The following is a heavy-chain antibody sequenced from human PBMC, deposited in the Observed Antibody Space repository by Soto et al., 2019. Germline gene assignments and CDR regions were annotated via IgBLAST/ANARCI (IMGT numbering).Heavy chain of an antibody. J-gene: IGHJ4*02. CDR2: ISSNGGST. CDR3: ARQSYNWNYVGY. D-gene: IGHD1-20*01. Sequence: PGGSLRLSCAASGFTFSSYAMHWVRQAPGKGLEYVSAISSNGGSTYYANSVKGRFTISRDNSKNTLYLQMGSLRAEDMAVYYCARQSYNWNYVGYWGQGTLVTVSS. CDR1: GFTFSSYA. V-gene: IGHV3-64*01.